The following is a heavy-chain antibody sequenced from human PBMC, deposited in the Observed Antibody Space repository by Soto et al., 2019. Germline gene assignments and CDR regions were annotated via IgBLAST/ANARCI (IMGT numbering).Heavy chain of an antibody. CDR1: GGSITHGGFS. V-gene: IGHV4-30-2*06. J-gene: IGHJ4*02. CDR2: IGHLENT. Sequence: QLRLQESGSGVVRTSETLSLTCTVSGGSITHGGFSWSWIRQSPGKGLEWIGYIGHLENTYFHPNFNSRLTMSIDRSKNQFSLNLSSVTAADRAVYYCARGGGNDPFDSWGQGVLVSVSS. D-gene: IGHD5-12*01. CDR3: ARGGGNDPFDS.